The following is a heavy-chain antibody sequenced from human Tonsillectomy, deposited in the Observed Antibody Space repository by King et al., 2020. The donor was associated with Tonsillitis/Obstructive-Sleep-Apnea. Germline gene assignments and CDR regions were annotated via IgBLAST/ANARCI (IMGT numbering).Heavy chain of an antibody. J-gene: IGHJ3*01. Sequence: VQLQQSGPGLVKPSQTLSVTCVLSGDSVSSSSAAWTWIRQSPSRGLEWLGRTYYRSNWYNDYAASVKSRITINPDTSKNQFSLHLTSVTPEDTAVYYCAREYYYDSSGYRADTFDVWGQGTMVTVSS. V-gene: IGHV6-1*01. CDR3: AREYYYDSSGYRADTFDV. D-gene: IGHD3-22*01. CDR1: GDSVSSSSAA. CDR2: TYYRSNWYN.